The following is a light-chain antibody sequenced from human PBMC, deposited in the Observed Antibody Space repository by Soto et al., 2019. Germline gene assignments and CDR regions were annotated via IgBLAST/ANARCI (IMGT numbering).Light chain of an antibody. Sequence: QSVVTQAPSVSGAPGQRVTISCTGSSSNIGAGYDVHWYQQLPGTAPKLLIYGDSNRPSGVPDRFSGSKSGTSTSLAITGLQAEDEADYYCQSYDNSLSGSLFGTGTKVTAL. CDR1: SSNIGAGYD. V-gene: IGLV1-40*01. J-gene: IGLJ1*01. CDR3: QSYDNSLSGSL. CDR2: GDS.